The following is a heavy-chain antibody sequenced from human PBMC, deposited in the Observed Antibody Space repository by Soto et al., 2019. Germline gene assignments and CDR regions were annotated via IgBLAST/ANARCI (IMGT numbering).Heavy chain of an antibody. CDR1: GFTFSSYA. V-gene: IGHV3-23*01. J-gene: IGHJ4*02. D-gene: IGHD1-1*01. CDR3: AKVAGRDDDFRD. Sequence: EVQLLESGGGLVQPGGSLRLSCAASGFTFSSYAMSWVRQAPWKGLEWVSAISGGGGSTYYADSVKGRFTISRDNSKNTWDRQMNSLRAEDTAVYYWAKVAGRDDDFRDWGQGTLVTVSS. CDR2: ISGGGGST.